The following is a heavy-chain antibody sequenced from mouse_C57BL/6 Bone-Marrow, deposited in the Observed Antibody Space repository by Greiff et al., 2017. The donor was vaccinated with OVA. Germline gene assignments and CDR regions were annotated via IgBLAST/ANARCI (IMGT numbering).Heavy chain of an antibody. J-gene: IGHJ1*03. Sequence: QVQLQQSGAELAKPGASVKLSCKASGYTFTSYWMHWVKQRPGQGLEWIGYINPSSGYTKYKQKFKDKATLTADKSSSTAYMQLSSLTYEDSAFYYCAEWAYYARVTTEYFDVWDTGTTVTVSS. D-gene: IGHD2-1*01. CDR3: AEWAYYARVTTEYFDV. V-gene: IGHV1-7*01. CDR1: GYTFTSYW. CDR2: INPSSGYT.